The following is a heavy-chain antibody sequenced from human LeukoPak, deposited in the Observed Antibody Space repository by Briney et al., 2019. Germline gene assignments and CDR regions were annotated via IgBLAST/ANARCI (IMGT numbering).Heavy chain of an antibody. CDR3: ARDRDGYNYFDH. V-gene: IGHV4-30-2*01. Sequence: SQTLSLTCTVSGGSISSGGYYWSWIRQPPGKGLEWIGYIYHSGSTYYNPSLKSRVTISVDTSKNQFSLNLTSVTAADTAVYYCARDRDGYNYFDHWGQGTLVTVSS. D-gene: IGHD5-24*01. CDR1: GGSISSGGYY. CDR2: IYHSGST. J-gene: IGHJ4*02.